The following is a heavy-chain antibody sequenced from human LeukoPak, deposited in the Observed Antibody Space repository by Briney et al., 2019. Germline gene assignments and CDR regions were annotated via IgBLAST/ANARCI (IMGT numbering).Heavy chain of an antibody. D-gene: IGHD3/OR15-3a*01. Sequence: PGGSLRLSCAASGFTFRTYAMTWVRQAPGKGLEWVSAISGSGGSTYYADSVKGRFTISRDNSKNTLYLQMNSLRAEDTAVYYCARDGAFGDFWTGYWTQFDFWGQGILVTVSS. J-gene: IGHJ4*02. V-gene: IGHV3-23*01. CDR1: GFTFRTYA. CDR2: ISGSGGST. CDR3: ARDGAFGDFWTGYWTQFDF.